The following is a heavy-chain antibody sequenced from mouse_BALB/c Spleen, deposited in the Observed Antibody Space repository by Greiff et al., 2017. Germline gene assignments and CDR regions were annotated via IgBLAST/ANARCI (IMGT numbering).Heavy chain of an antibody. CDR1: GFTFSDFY. Sequence: EVKLVESGGGLVQPGGSLRLSCATSGFTFSDFYMEWVRQPPGKRLEWIAASRNKANDYTTEYSASVKGRFIVSRDTSQSILYLQMNALRAEDTAIYYCARDARGGYYENYAMDYWGQGTSVTVSS. J-gene: IGHJ4*01. V-gene: IGHV7-1*02. CDR3: ARDARGGYYENYAMDY. CDR2: SRNKANDYTT. D-gene: IGHD2-3*01.